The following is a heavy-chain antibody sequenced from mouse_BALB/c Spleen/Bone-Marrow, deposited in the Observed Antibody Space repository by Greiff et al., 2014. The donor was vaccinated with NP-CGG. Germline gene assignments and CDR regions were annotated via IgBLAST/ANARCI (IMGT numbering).Heavy chain of an antibody. CDR3: ARVYGWYFDV. CDR1: GFTFSSYG. J-gene: IGHJ1*01. Sequence: EVKLVESGGSLVQPGGSLKLSCVASGFTFSSYGMSWVRQTPDKRLELVATINNNGGSTYYPDRVKGQFTISRDNAKNTLYLQMSSLKSEDTAMYYCARVYGWYFDVWGAGTTVTVSS. D-gene: IGHD1-1*01. V-gene: IGHV5-6-3*01. CDR2: INNNGGST.